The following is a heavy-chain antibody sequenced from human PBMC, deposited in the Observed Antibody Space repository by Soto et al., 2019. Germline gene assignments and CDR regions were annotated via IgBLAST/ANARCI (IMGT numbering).Heavy chain of an antibody. CDR3: ARFFYGDYVFNAFDI. CDR2: IYPGDSDT. D-gene: IGHD4-17*01. Sequence: GESLKISCKSSGYSFTSYWIGWVRQMPGKGLEWMGIIYPGDSDTRYSPSFQGQVTISADKSISTAYLQWSSLKASDTAMYYCARFFYGDYVFNAFDIWGQGTMVTVSS. CDR1: GYSFTSYW. V-gene: IGHV5-51*01. J-gene: IGHJ3*02.